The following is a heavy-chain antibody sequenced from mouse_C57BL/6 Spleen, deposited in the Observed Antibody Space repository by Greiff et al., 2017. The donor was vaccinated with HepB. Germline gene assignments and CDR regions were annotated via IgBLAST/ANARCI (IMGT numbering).Heavy chain of an antibody. CDR3: ARAPYYGSSLYWYFDV. J-gene: IGHJ1*03. V-gene: IGHV1-39*01. D-gene: IGHD1-1*01. CDR1: GYSFTDYN. Sequence: VQLQQSGPELVKPGASVKISCKASGYSFTDYNMNWVKQSNGKSLEWIGVINPNYGTTGYNQKFKGKATLTVDQSSSTAYMQTNSLTSEGSAVYYFARAPYYGSSLYWYFDVWGTGTTVTVSS. CDR2: INPNYGTT.